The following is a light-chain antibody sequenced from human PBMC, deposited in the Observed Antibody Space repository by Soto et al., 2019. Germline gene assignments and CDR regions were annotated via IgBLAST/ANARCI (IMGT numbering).Light chain of an antibody. CDR2: DAS. V-gene: IGKV3-15*01. CDR1: QSVSSN. J-gene: IGKJ1*01. CDR3: QQYNKWPRT. Sequence: EIVMTQSPATLSVSPGERATLSCRASQSVSSNLAWYQQKPGQSPRLLIYDASTRATGIPARYSGSGSGTEFNFTISSLQSEDFAVYYCQQYNKWPRTFGQGTKVDIK.